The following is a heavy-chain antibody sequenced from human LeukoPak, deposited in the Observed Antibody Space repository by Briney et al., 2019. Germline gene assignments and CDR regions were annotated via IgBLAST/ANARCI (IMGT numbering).Heavy chain of an antibody. CDR1: GFTFSSYG. CDR3: AKNRRCSSTSCYEFYFDY. J-gene: IGHJ4*02. CDR2: IRYDGSNK. Sequence: PGGSLRLSCAASGFTFSSYGMHWVRQAPGKGLEWVAFIRYDGSNKYYADSVKGRSTISRDNSKNTLYLQMNSLRAEDTAVYYCAKNRRCSSTSCYEFYFDYWGQGTLVTVSS. D-gene: IGHD2-2*01. V-gene: IGHV3-30*02.